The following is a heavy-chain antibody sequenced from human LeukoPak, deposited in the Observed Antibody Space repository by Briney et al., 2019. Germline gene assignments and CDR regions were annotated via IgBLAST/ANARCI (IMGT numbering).Heavy chain of an antibody. Sequence: SETLSLTCVVYGGSFSGYYWSWIRQPPGKGLEWIGEINHSGSTNYNPSLKSRVTISVDTSKNQFSLKLSSVTAADTAVYYCARARVVVVPAATLRGGGVDYWGQGTLVTVSS. D-gene: IGHD2-2*01. CDR1: GGSFSGYY. J-gene: IGHJ4*02. V-gene: IGHV4-34*01. CDR2: INHSGST. CDR3: ARARVVVVPAATLRGGGVDY.